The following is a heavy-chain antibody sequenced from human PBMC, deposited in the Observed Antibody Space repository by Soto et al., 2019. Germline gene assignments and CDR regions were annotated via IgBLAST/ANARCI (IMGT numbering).Heavy chain of an antibody. CDR2: INSDGSST. CDR1: GFTFSSYW. Sequence: GGSLRLSCAASGFTFSSYWMHWVRQAPGKGLVWVSRINSDGSSTSYADSVKGRFTISRDNAKNTLYLQMNSLRAEDTAVYYCARGTVVPVVLFGSKQTPPNYFDYWARGTLVPVS. CDR3: ARGTVVPVVLFGSKQTPPNYFDY. D-gene: IGHD2-2*01. V-gene: IGHV3-74*01. J-gene: IGHJ4*02.